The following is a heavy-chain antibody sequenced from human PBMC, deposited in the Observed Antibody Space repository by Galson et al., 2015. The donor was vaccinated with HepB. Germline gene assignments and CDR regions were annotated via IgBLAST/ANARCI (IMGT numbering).Heavy chain of an antibody. CDR1: GYTFTSYY. V-gene: IGHV1-46*01. Sequence: SVKVSCKASGYTFTSYYMHWVRQAPGQGLEWMGIINPSGGSTSYAQKFQGRVTMTRDTSTSTVYMELSSLRSEDTAVYYCARDPSRQTGYSSGWGPDDYWGQGTLVTVSS. J-gene: IGHJ4*02. CDR3: ARDPSRQTGYSSGWGPDDY. D-gene: IGHD6-19*01. CDR2: INPSGGST.